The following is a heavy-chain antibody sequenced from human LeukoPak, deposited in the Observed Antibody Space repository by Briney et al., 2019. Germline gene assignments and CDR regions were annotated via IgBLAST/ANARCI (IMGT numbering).Heavy chain of an antibody. J-gene: IGHJ6*03. Sequence: ASVKVSCKTSGYSFTGYYMHWVRQAPGQGLEWMGWINPNSGGTKYAQKFQGRVTMTRDTSISTAYMELSRLRSDDTAIYYCARSAGYFYYYMDVWGKGTTVTISS. CDR1: GYSFTGYY. CDR3: ARSAGYFYYYMDV. CDR2: INPNSGGT. V-gene: IGHV1-2*02. D-gene: IGHD6-25*01.